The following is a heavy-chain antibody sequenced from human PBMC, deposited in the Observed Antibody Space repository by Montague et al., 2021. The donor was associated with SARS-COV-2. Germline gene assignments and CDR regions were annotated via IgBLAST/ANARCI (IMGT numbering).Heavy chain of an antibody. CDR3: ARIRIGVWGSYRYFDY. CDR2: IYYSGRT. Sequence: SETLSLTCTVSGGSISSSSYYWGWIRQPPGKGLEWIGSIYYSGRTYYNPSLKSRVTISVDTSKNQFSLKLSSVTAADTAVYYCARIRIGVWGSYRYFDYWGQGNLVTVSS. J-gene: IGHJ4*02. D-gene: IGHD3-16*02. V-gene: IGHV4-39*01. CDR1: GGSISSSSYY.